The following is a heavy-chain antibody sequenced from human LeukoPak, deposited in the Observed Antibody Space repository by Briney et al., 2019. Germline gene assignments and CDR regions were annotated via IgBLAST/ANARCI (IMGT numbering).Heavy chain of an antibody. J-gene: IGHJ3*02. CDR3: ARRIAAAGTGASDI. Sequence: ASVKVSCKASGYTFTSYYMHWVRQAPGQGLEWMGWISGYNGNTDYAQKFQGRVTMTTDTSTSTAYMELRSLRSDDTAVYYCARRIAAAGTGASDIWGQGTMDTVSS. CDR2: ISGYNGNT. D-gene: IGHD6-13*01. V-gene: IGHV1-18*04. CDR1: GYTFTSYY.